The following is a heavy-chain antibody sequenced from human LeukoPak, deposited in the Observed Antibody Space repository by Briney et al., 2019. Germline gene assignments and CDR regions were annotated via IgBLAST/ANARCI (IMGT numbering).Heavy chain of an antibody. V-gene: IGHV3-30*18. CDR1: GFTFSSYG. CDR2: ISYDGTNK. Sequence: GGSLRLSCAASGFTFSSYGMHWVRQAPGKGLEWVAVISYDGTNKYCADSVKGRFTISRDNSKNTLYLQMNSLRAEDTAVYYCAKDRAGDIVAPYYYYGMDVWGQGTTVTVSS. CDR3: AKDRAGDIVAPYYYYGMDV. J-gene: IGHJ6*02. D-gene: IGHD5-12*01.